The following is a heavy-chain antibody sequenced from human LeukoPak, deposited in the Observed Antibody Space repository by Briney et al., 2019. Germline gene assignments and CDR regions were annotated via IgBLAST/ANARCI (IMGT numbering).Heavy chain of an antibody. D-gene: IGHD6-13*01. CDR2: ISYDGSNK. V-gene: IGHV3-30*04. Sequence: GGSLRLSCAASGFTFSSYAMHWVRQAPGKGLEWVAVISYDGSNKYYADSVKGRFTISRDNSKNTLYLQMNSLRAEDTAVYYCARDLIAAAGGGWFDPWGQGTLVTVSS. CDR3: ARDLIAAAGGGWFDP. J-gene: IGHJ5*02. CDR1: GFTFSSYA.